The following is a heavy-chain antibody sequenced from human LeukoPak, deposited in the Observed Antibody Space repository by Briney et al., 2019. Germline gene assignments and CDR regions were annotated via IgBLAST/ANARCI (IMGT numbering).Heavy chain of an antibody. CDR2: IYSGDNT. CDR1: GFTVSTNY. D-gene: IGHD3-10*01. Sequence: GGSLRLSCAASGFTVSTNYMSWVRQAPGKGLEWVSVIYSGDNTYYADSVKGRFTISRDISKNTLYLQMNSLRAEDTAVYYCARVSYYGSGSYNDAFDIWGQGTMVTVSS. CDR3: ARVSYYGSGSYNDAFDI. V-gene: IGHV3-66*01. J-gene: IGHJ3*02.